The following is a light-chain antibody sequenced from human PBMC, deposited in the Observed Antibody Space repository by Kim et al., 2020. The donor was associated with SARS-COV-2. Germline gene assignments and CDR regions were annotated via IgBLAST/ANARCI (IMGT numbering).Light chain of an antibody. Sequence: SYELTQPRSVSVALGQTARVTCGGHNIGLKNVHWYQQKPGQAPLLVIYRDANRPSGIPERFSGSNSGSTATLTITRAHAGDEADYFCQVWDNNTGGLGGG. V-gene: IGLV3-9*01. CDR3: QVWDNNTGG. CDR2: RDA. CDR1: NIGLKN. J-gene: IGLJ3*02.